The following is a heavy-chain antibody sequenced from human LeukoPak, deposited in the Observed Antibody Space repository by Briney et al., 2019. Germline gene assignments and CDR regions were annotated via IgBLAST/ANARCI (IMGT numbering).Heavy chain of an antibody. CDR1: GFTFSSYG. J-gene: IGHJ3*02. CDR3: ARGTYGDYGGGAFDI. CDR2: IWNDGSNK. Sequence: GGSLRLSCAASGFTFSSYGMHWVRQAPGKGLEWVAVIWNDGSNKYYADSVKGRFTISRDNSKNTLYLQMNSLRAEDTAVYYCARGTYGDYGGGAFDIWGQGTMVTVSS. V-gene: IGHV3-33*01. D-gene: IGHD4-17*01.